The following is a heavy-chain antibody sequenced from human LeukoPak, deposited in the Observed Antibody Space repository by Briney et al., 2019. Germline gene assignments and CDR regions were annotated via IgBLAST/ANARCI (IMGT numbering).Heavy chain of an antibody. V-gene: IGHV3-30-3*01. J-gene: IGHJ4*02. Sequence: GGSLRLSCAASGFTFSNYAMHWVRQTPGKGLEWVAVISYDGSKKWYADSVKGRFTISRDSSKNTLFMQLSSLGVEDTAVYNCARDDYSYCGGDCYVDYWGQGTLVTVSS. CDR2: ISYDGSKK. CDR1: GFTFSNYA. D-gene: IGHD2-21*02. CDR3: ARDDYSYCGGDCYVDY.